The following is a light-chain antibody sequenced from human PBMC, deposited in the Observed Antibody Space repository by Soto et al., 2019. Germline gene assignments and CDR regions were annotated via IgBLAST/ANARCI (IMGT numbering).Light chain of an antibody. CDR1: KSRVESDGDIN. J-gene: IGKJ2*01. CDR2: KVS. Sequence: VMTQSPLSLPVTLGQPASISCRSRKSRVESDGDINVIWFQQRPGQSPRRLIYKVSNRDPGVPDRFSGRGSGTDFTLRISRVEAEDLAIYYCMPGRLPYTFGQGTRLEIK. CDR3: MPGRLPYT. V-gene: IGKV2-30*01.